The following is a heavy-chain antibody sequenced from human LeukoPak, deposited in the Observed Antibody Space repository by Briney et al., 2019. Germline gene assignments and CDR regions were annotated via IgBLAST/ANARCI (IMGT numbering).Heavy chain of an antibody. V-gene: IGHV3-21*01. J-gene: IGHJ4*02. CDR1: GFSFSSYS. CDR2: ISTTSGNI. CDR3: ARRAPSHDFDD. Sequence: GGSLRLSCADSGFSFSSYSMNWVRQAQGNVLEWVAAISTTSGNIYYADSVKSRFTISRDNAKNSLYLQMNSLRVEDTALYYCARRAPSHDFDDWGQGTLVTVSS.